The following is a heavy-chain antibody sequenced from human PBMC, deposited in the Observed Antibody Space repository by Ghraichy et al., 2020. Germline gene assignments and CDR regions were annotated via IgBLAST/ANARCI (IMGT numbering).Heavy chain of an antibody. Sequence: GGSLRLSCAASGFIFSHYGMHWVRQGPGKGLEWVAVISYDGSTKYYADSVKGRFTISRDNSKNTLYLQMNSLRGEDTAVYYCAKDSEWELLYYHYGMDVWGQGTTVTVSS. CDR1: GFIFSHYG. CDR3: AKDSEWELLYYHYGMDV. V-gene: IGHV3-30*18. J-gene: IGHJ6*02. CDR2: ISYDGSTK. D-gene: IGHD1-26*01.